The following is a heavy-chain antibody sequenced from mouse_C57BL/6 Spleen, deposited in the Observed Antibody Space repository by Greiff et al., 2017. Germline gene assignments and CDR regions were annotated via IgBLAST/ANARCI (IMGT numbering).Heavy chain of an antibody. CDR1: GYTFTGYW. CDR2: ILPGDGST. CDR3: ARREDYDYLYYARDY. Sequence: QVQLQQSGAELMKPGASVKLSCKATGYTFTGYWIEWVKQRPGHGLEWIGEILPGDGSTNYNEKFKGKATFTADTSSNTAYMQLRSLTTEDTAIYYCARREDYDYLYYARDYWGQGTSVTVSS. J-gene: IGHJ4*01. D-gene: IGHD2-4*01. V-gene: IGHV1-9*01.